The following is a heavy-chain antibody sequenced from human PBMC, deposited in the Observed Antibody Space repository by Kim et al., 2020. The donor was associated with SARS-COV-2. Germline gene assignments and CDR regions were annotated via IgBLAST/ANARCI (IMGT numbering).Heavy chain of an antibody. J-gene: IGHJ4*02. CDR1: GDSVSNTDAA. CDR2: TFYRTKWYN. Sequence: SQTLSFTCAISGDSVSNTDAAWNRVRQSPSTGLEWLGKTFYRTKWYNEYTGSMKSRITITSDTSKNEFSLQLNSVTPDDTAVYYCTRGRSPAAGVFDYWGQGTLVTVSS. D-gene: IGHD6-25*01. V-gene: IGHV6-1*01. CDR3: TRGRSPAAGVFDY.